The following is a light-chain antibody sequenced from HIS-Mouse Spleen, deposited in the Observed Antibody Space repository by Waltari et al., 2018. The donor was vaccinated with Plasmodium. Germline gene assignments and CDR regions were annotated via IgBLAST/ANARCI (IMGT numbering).Light chain of an antibody. Sequence: DIQMTTSPSSLSASVGDRVPITCRASQSISSYLNWYQQKPGKAPKLLIYAASSLQSGVPSRFSGSGSGTDFTLTISSLQPEDFATYYCQQSYSTPLTFGGGTKVEIK. CDR3: QQSYSTPLT. CDR2: AAS. J-gene: IGKJ4*01. CDR1: QSISSY. V-gene: IGKV1-39*01.